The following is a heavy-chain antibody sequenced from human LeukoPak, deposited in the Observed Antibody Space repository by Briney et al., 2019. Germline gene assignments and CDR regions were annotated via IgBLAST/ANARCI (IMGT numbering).Heavy chain of an antibody. D-gene: IGHD6-19*01. CDR2: ISYDGSNK. CDR1: GFTFSSYG. CDR3: AKGIAVAAFQH. Sequence: GRSLRLSCAAPGFTFSSYGMHWVRQAPGKGLEWVAVISYDGSNKYYADSVKGRFTISRDNSKNTLYLQMNSLRAEDTAVYYCAKGIAVAAFQHWGQGTLVTVSS. V-gene: IGHV3-30*18. J-gene: IGHJ1*01.